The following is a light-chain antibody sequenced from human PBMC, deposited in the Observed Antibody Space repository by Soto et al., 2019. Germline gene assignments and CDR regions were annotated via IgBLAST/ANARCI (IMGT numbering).Light chain of an antibody. CDR2: DAS. V-gene: IGKV3-11*01. CDR3: QQRSNWPPVFT. J-gene: IGKJ3*01. Sequence: EIVLTQSPATLSLSPGERATLSCRASQSVSSYLAWYQQKPGQAPRLLIYDASSRATGIPARFSGSGSGTDFPLPISSLGPEDFAVYYCQQRSNWPPVFTFGPGTKVDIK. CDR1: QSVSSY.